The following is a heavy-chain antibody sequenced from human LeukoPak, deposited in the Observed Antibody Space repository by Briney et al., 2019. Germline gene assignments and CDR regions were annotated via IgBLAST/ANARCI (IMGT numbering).Heavy chain of an antibody. J-gene: IGHJ4*02. CDR2: FYYRGST. CDR1: GGSFSSGRYY. Sequence: SETLSLTCTVSGGSFSSGRYYWSWIRQPPGKALEWIGYFYYRGSTNYNPSLKTRVTISVDTSKNQFSLKVSSVTAADTAVYYCARKRTGDQGYYFDYWGQGTLVTVSS. V-gene: IGHV4-61*01. CDR3: ARKRTGDQGYYFDY. D-gene: IGHD1-1*01.